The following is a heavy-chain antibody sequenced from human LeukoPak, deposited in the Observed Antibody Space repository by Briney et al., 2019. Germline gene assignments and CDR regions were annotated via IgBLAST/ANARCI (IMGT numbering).Heavy chain of an antibody. CDR1: GYTFTSYG. Sequence: GASVKVSCKASGYTFTSYGISWVRQAPGQGLEWMGWISAYNGNTNYAQKLQGRVTMTTDTSTSTAYMELRSLRSDDTAVYYCARGTIAAGKDGSYYYYYMDVWGKGTTVTVSS. V-gene: IGHV1-18*01. CDR3: ARGTIAAGKDGSYYYYYMDV. J-gene: IGHJ6*03. CDR2: ISAYNGNT. D-gene: IGHD6-13*01.